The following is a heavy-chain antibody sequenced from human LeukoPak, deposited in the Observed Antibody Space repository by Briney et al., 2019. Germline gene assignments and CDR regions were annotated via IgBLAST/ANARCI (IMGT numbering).Heavy chain of an antibody. V-gene: IGHV1-18*01. D-gene: IGHD6-13*01. J-gene: IGHJ6*02. CDR1: GYSFTSHS. CDR3: ARVPLGSTWSTYYNAVDV. Sequence: ASLKVCRKASGYSFTSHSNNWVRQAPGQGLEWIGWINDYNGNTNYAQILQGRVTLTTDRSTSTAYMDLRSLRSDDTAVYYCARVPLGSTWSTYYNAVDVWGQGTTVTVS. CDR2: INDYNGNT.